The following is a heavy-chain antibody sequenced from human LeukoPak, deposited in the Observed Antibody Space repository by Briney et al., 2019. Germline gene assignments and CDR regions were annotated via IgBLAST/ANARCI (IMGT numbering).Heavy chain of an antibody. D-gene: IGHD5-24*01. CDR1: GFPFSGAW. V-gene: IGHV3-74*03. CDR2: ISNDASIT. CDR3: ARGLQLSPFDY. J-gene: IGHJ4*02. Sequence: GGSLRLSCAASGFPFSGAWIHWVRQVPGRGLAWVSGISNDASITEYTGSVKGRFTISRDNDKKMVYLQMNSLRADDTAVYYCARGLQLSPFDYWGQGTLVTVSS.